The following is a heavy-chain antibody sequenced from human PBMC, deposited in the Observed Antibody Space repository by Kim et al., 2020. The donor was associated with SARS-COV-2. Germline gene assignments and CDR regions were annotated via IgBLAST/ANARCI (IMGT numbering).Heavy chain of an antibody. CDR3: ARAEYSSPFIDY. D-gene: IGHD6-6*01. J-gene: IGHJ4*02. CDR2: IYYSGST. V-gene: IGHV4-59*01. Sequence: SETLSLTCTVSGGSISSYYWSWIRQPPGKGLEWIGYIYYSGSTNYNPSLKSRVTISVDTSKNQFSLKLSSVTAADTAVYYCARAEYSSPFIDYWGQGTLVTVSS. CDR1: GGSISSYY.